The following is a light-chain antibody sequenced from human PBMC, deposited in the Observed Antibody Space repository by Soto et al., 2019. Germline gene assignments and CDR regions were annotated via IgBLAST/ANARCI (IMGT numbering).Light chain of an antibody. Sequence: EIVLTQSPATLSLSLGERATLSCRASQSIDSYLAWYQHKLGQPPRLLIYDAFNRATSIPVRFSGSGSGTDFTLTISSLELEDFAVYYCQQRSTWPPFSFGPGTKVDIK. J-gene: IGKJ3*01. CDR3: QQRSTWPPFS. V-gene: IGKV3-11*01. CDR2: DAF. CDR1: QSIDSY.